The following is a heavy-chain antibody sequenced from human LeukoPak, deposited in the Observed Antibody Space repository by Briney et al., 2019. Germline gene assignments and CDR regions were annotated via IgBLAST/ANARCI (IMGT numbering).Heavy chain of an antibody. CDR3: ARVPELLWFGEFPC. D-gene: IGHD3-10*01. CDR2: INPNSGGT. Sequence: GASVKVSCKASGYTFTGYYMHWVRQAPGQGLEWMGWINPNSGGTNYAQKFQGRVTMTRDTSISTAYMELSRLRSDDTAVYYCARVPELLWFGEFPCWGQGTLVTVSS. V-gene: IGHV1-2*02. CDR1: GYTFTGYY. J-gene: IGHJ4*02.